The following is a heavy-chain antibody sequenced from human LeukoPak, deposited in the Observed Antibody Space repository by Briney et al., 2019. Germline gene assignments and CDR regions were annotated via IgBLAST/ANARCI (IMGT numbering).Heavy chain of an antibody. J-gene: IGHJ3*02. CDR3: ARLTALAGHRGAFGI. CDR1: GGSIGGHTFY. V-gene: IGHV4-39*01. Sequence: SETLSLTCNVSGGSIGGHTFYWDWIRQPPGKGLEWIATIYYNGNTFYNPSLKSRVAISMDMSKSQFSLHLSSVTAADTAIYYCARLTALAGHRGAFGIWGPGTMVTVSS. D-gene: IGHD6-19*01. CDR2: IYYNGNT.